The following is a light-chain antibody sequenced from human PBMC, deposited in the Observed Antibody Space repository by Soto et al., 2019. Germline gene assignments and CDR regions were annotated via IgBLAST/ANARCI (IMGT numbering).Light chain of an antibody. Sequence: QSALTXPASVSGSPGQSITISCAGTMRDVGAYNLVSWYQQHPGRAPQLIIYEVRNRPSGISFRFSGSKSGNTASLTISGXQAXXXADYXCSSXXSKSSLIFGGGTKVTVL. V-gene: IGLV2-14*01. CDR3: SSXXSKSSLI. J-gene: IGLJ2*01. CDR2: EVR. CDR1: MRDVGAYNL.